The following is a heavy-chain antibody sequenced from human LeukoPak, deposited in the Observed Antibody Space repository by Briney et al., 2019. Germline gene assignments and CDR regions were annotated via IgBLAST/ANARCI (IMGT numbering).Heavy chain of an antibody. D-gene: IGHD4-17*01. CDR2: INRDGSST. CDR1: GVIFSNYW. Sequence: GSLRLSCAASGVIFSNYWMHWVRQAPGKGLVWVSRINRDGSSTSYADSVKGRFTISRDNAKNTLYLQMNSLRAEDTAVYYCAKDSLFTVTTPGYFDYWGQGTLVTVSS. CDR3: AKDSLFTVTTPGYFDY. J-gene: IGHJ4*02. V-gene: IGHV3-74*01.